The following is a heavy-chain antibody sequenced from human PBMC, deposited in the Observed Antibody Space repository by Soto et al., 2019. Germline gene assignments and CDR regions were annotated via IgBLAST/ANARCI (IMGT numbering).Heavy chain of an antibody. J-gene: IGHJ4*02. CDR1: GFTFSNFW. D-gene: IGHD4-4*01. CDR3: ARVYPVTDQGY. CDR2: INPDGSDK. V-gene: IGHV3-7*03. Sequence: GGSLRLSCAVSGFTFSNFWLSWVRQAPGKGLEWVANINPDGSDKYYVDSVKGRFTISRDNAKNSLYLQMNSLRAEDTALYYCARVYPVTDQGYWGQGTLVTVSS.